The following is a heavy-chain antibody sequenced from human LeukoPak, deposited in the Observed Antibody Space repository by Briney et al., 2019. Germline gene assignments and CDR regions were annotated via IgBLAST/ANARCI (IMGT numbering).Heavy chain of an antibody. Sequence: SETLSLTCTVSGGSISSYYWSWIRQPAGKGLEWIGRIYTSGSTNYNPSLKSRVTMSVDTSKNQFSLKLSSVTAADTAVYYCAIEEYCGGDCYQVTYWGQGTLVTVSS. CDR2: IYTSGST. V-gene: IGHV4-4*07. D-gene: IGHD2-21*02. CDR3: AIEEYCGGDCYQVTY. CDR1: GGSISSYY. J-gene: IGHJ4*02.